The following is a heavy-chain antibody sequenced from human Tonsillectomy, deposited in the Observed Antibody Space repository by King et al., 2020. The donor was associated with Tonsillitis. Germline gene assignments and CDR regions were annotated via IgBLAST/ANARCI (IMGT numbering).Heavy chain of an antibody. D-gene: IGHD3-22*01. CDR3: ARERLYYYDSSGHGGDY. CDR1: GFTFSSYS. Sequence: VQLVESGGGLVKPGGSLRLSCAASGFTFSSYSMNWVRQAPGKGLEWVSSISSSSSYIYYADSVKGRFTISRDNAKNSLYLQMNSLRAEDTAVYYFARERLYYYDSSGHGGDYWGQGTLVTVSS. J-gene: IGHJ4*02. CDR2: ISSSSSYI. V-gene: IGHV3-21*01.